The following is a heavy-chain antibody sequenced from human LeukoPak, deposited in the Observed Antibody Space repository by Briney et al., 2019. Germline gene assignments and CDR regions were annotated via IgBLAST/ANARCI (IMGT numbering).Heavy chain of an antibody. J-gene: IGHJ4*02. Sequence: GGSLRLSCAASGFAFSSYDMSWIRQASGKGLEGGLAISGSGSDTYYTDSVKGRFTISRDNSKNTLYVQMNILRAEDTAVYYCAKEGYCSGDGCYSHFDYWGQGTLVTVSS. V-gene: IGHV3-23*01. CDR2: ISGSGSDT. CDR1: GFAFSSYD. CDR3: AKEGYCSGDGCYSHFDY. D-gene: IGHD2-15*01.